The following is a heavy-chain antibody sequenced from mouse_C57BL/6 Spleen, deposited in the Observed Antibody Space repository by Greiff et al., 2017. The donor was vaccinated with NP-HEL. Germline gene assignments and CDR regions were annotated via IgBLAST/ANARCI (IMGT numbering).Heavy chain of an antibody. D-gene: IGHD4-1*01. V-gene: IGHV10-1*01. Sequence: EVMLVESGGGLVQPKGSLKLSCAASGFSFNTYAMNWVRQAPGKGLEWVARIRSKSNNYATYYADSVKDRFTISRDDSESMLYLQMNNLKTEDKARRGLARIDEGEEKEDAMDYWGQGTSVTVSS. CDR3: ARIDEGEEKEDAMDY. CDR2: IRSKSNNYAT. CDR1: GFSFNTYA. J-gene: IGHJ4*01.